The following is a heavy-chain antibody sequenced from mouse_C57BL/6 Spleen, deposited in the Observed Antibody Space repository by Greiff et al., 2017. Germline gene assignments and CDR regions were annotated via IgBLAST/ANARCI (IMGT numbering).Heavy chain of an antibody. D-gene: IGHD3-2*02. CDR3: ASDDAPLGSSGSWFAY. Sequence: QVQLQQPGAELVRPGSSVKLSCKASGYTFTSYWMHWVKQRPIQGLEWIGNIDPSDSETHYNQKFKDKATLTVDKSSSTAYMQLSSLTSEDSAVYYCASDDAPLGSSGSWFAYWGQGTLVTVSA. J-gene: IGHJ3*01. V-gene: IGHV1-52*01. CDR2: IDPSDSET. CDR1: GYTFTSYW.